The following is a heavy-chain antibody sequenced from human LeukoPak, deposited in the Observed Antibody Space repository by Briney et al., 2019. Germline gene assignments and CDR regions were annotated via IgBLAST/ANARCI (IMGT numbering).Heavy chain of an antibody. CDR2: IYYSGST. Sequence: SETLSLTCTVSGGSISSSSYYWGWIRQPPGKGLEWIGSIYYSGSTYYNPSLKSRVTISVDTSKNQFSLKLSSVTAADTAVYYCARDGDDYGDYVYYYYYMDVWGKGTTVTVSS. V-gene: IGHV4-39*07. D-gene: IGHD4-17*01. CDR3: ARDGDDYGDYVYYYYYMDV. CDR1: GGSISSSSYY. J-gene: IGHJ6*03.